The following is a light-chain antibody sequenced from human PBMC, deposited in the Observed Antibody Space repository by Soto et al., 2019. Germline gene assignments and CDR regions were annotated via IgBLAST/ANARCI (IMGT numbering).Light chain of an antibody. CDR2: DFK. J-gene: IGLJ2*01. CDR3: SSYTSSSSVI. V-gene: IGLV2-14*01. CDR1: SSDVGAYDY. Sequence: QSALTQPASVSGSPGQSIAISCTGTSSDVGAYDYVSWYQQHPGKAPKLMIYDFKYRPSGVSNRFSGSKSGNTASLTISGLQAEDEADYYCSSYTSSSSVIFGGGTKLTVL.